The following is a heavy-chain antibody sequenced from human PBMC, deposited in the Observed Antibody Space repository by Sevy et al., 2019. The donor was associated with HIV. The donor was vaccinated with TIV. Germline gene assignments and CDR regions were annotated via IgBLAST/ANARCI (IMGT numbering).Heavy chain of an antibody. CDR2: ISYDGSNK. V-gene: IGHV3-30*18. J-gene: IGHJ4*02. CDR1: GFTFSSYG. Sequence: GGSLRLSCAASGFTFSSYGMHWVRQAPGKGLEWVAVISYDGSNKYYADSVKGRFTISRDNSKNTLYLQMNSLRAEDTAVYYCANQFPRKRRDSYNWAYWGQGTLVTVSS. D-gene: IGHD1-1*01. CDR3: ANQFPRKRRDSYNWAY.